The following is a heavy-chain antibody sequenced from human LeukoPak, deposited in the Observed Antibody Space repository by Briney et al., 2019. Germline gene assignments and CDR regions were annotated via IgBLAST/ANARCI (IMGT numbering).Heavy chain of an antibody. Sequence: ASVKVSCKASGYTFTSYYMHWVRQAPGQGLEWMGIINPSGGSTSYAQKFQGRVTMTRDTSISTAYMELSRLRSDDTAVYYCARQWLVLSAFDIWGQGTMVTVSS. CDR3: ARQWLVLSAFDI. D-gene: IGHD6-19*01. CDR1: GYTFTSYY. V-gene: IGHV1-46*01. J-gene: IGHJ3*02. CDR2: INPSGGST.